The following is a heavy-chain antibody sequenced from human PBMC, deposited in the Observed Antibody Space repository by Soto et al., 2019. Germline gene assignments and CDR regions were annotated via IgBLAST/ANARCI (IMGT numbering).Heavy chain of an antibody. CDR2: ISYDGNDE. D-gene: IGHD3-16*01. J-gene: IGHJ4*02. CDR1: GFTFSSFA. Sequence: QVQLVESGGGVVQPGRSLRLSCEASGFTFSSFAMHWVRQAPAKGLEWVAVISYDGNDEYYGDSVKGRFASSRDNSKNTVYLQMSSLRAEDTAFYYCARDRLRLGELSLMGYFDYWGQGTLVTVSS. CDR3: ARDRLRLGELSLMGYFDY. V-gene: IGHV3-30*09.